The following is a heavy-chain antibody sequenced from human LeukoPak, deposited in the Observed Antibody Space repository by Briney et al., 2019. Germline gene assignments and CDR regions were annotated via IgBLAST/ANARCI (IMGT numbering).Heavy chain of an antibody. Sequence: SETLSLTCTVPGGSISSDCWGWIRKPPGKGREWIGYIYYRGSTNYNASLTNRVTISVHTSKNHFSLKLSSVTAADTAVYYCARHWGGKDDYWGQGTLVTVSS. D-gene: IGHD3-16*01. CDR3: ARHWGGKDDY. CDR1: GGSISSDC. V-gene: IGHV4-59*01. J-gene: IGHJ4*02. CDR2: IYYRGST.